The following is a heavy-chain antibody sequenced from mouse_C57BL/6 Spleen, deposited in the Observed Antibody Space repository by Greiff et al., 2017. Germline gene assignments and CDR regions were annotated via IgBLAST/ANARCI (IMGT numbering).Heavy chain of an antibody. V-gene: IGHV1-54*01. CDR2: INPGSGGT. D-gene: IGHD1-1*01. CDR3: ARGGITTTRDYFDY. CDR1: GYAFTNYL. J-gene: IGHJ2*01. Sequence: QVQLQQSGAELVRPGTSVKVSCKASGYAFTNYLIAWVKQRPGQGLEWIGVINPGSGGTNYNEKFKGKATLTADKSSSTAYMQLSSLTSEDSAVYICARGGITTTRDYFDYWGQGTTLTVSS.